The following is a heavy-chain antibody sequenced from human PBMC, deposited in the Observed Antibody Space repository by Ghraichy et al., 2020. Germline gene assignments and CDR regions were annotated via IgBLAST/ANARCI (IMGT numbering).Heavy chain of an antibody. Sequence: SETLSLTCAVYGGSFSGYYWSWIRQPPGKGLEWIGEINHSGSTNYNPSLKSRVTISVDTSKNQFSLKLSSVTAADTAVYYCAREGVVVAATIAAFDYWGQGTLVTVSS. J-gene: IGHJ4*02. CDR2: INHSGST. D-gene: IGHD2-15*01. CDR1: GGSFSGYY. V-gene: IGHV4-34*01. CDR3: AREGVVVAATIAAFDY.